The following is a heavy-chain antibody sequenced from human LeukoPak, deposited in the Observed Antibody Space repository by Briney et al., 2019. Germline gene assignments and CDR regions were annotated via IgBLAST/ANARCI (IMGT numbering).Heavy chain of an antibody. J-gene: IGHJ4*02. D-gene: IGHD6-13*01. CDR3: ARGHSSSWYVFPADY. CDR2: ISANKGDT. Sequence: ASVKVSCKTSGYTFSSYGISRLRQVPGQGPEWMGWISANKGDTEYAQNFQGRLTVTRDTSTSTAYMELRSLRSDDTAVYYCARGHSSSWYVFPADYWGQGTLVTVSS. CDR1: GYTFSSYG. V-gene: IGHV1-18*01.